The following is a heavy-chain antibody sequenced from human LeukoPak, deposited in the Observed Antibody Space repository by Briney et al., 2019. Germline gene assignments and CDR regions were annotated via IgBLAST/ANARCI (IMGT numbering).Heavy chain of an antibody. V-gene: IGHV3-33*01. D-gene: IGHD3-16*01. CDR2: IWYDGSNK. Sequence: PGGSLRLSCAASGFTFSSYGMHWVRQAPGKGLEWVAVIWYDGSNKYYADSVKGRFTISRDNSKNTLYLQMNSLRADDTAVYFCARQPIYEAYFDLWGQGTLVTVSS. CDR1: GFTFSSYG. CDR3: ARQPIYEAYFDL. J-gene: IGHJ4*02.